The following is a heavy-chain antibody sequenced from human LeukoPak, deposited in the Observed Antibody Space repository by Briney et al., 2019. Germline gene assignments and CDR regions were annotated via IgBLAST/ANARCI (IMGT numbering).Heavy chain of an antibody. CDR2: IYSGGST. J-gene: IGHJ3*02. V-gene: IGHV3-53*01. Sequence: GGSLRLSCAASGFTVSSNYMSWVRQAPGKGLEWVSVIYSGGSTYYADSVKGRFTISRDNSKNTLYLQMNSLRAEDTAVYYCAKVDGLGTVDAFDIWGQGTMVTVSS. CDR3: AKVDGLGTVDAFDI. D-gene: IGHD3-10*01. CDR1: GFTVSSNY.